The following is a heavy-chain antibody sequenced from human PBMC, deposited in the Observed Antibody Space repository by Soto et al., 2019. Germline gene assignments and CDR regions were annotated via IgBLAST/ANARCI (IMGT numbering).Heavy chain of an antibody. CDR3: ARGPPLGF. V-gene: IGHV4-30-2*01. Sequence: PSETLSLTCAVSGGSISSGGYSWSWIRQPPGKGLECIGYIYHSGSTYYNPSLKSRVTISVDRSKNQFSLKLSSVTAADTAVYYCARGPPLGFWGQRTLVTVSS. J-gene: IGHJ4*02. CDR1: GGSISSGGYS. CDR2: IYHSGST.